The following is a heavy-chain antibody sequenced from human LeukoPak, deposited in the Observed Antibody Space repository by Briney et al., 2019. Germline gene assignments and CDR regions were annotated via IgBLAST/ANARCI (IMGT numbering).Heavy chain of an antibody. Sequence: GESLKISRKGSGYSVTSYWIGWVRQMPGKGLEWMGIIYPGDSDTRYSPSFQGQVTISADKSISTAYLQWSSLKASDTAMYYCARIRMVRGVTPDYWGQGTLVTVSS. CDR3: ARIRMVRGVTPDY. D-gene: IGHD3-10*01. CDR1: GYSVTSYW. CDR2: IYPGDSDT. V-gene: IGHV5-51*01. J-gene: IGHJ4*02.